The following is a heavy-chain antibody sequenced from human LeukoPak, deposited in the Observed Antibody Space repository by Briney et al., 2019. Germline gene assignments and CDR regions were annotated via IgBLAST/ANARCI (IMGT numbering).Heavy chain of an antibody. J-gene: IGHJ5*02. CDR3: TRGGDYDSSGYYP. Sequence: GGSLRLSCSASGFXFGDYAVTWVRQAPGKGQEWVGFSRSKAYGGTTEYAASVKGRFTVSRDDSKSIAYLQMNSLKTEDTAVYYCTRGGDYDSSGYYPWGQGTQVTVSS. CDR1: GFXFGDYA. CDR2: SRSKAYGGTT. D-gene: IGHD3-22*01. V-gene: IGHV3-49*04.